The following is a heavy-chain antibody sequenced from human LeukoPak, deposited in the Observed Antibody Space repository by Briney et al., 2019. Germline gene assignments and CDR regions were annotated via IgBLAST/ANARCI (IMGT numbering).Heavy chain of an antibody. D-gene: IGHD2-2*01. J-gene: IGHJ4*02. Sequence: PGGSLRLSCAASGFTFSSYTMSWVRQAPGKGLEWVSAISGHGGTTFYADSVKGRFTISRDNSKNTLYLQMNSLRAEDTAVYYCAKAGYCGSTSCKFDYWGQGTLVTVSS. CDR2: ISGHGGTT. CDR3: AKAGYCGSTSCKFDY. V-gene: IGHV3-23*01. CDR1: GFTFSSYT.